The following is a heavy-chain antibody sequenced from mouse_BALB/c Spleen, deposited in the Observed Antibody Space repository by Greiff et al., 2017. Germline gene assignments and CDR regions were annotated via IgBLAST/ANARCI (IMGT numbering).Heavy chain of an antibody. CDR1: GFNIKDYY. V-gene: IGHV14-4*02. J-gene: IGHJ3*01. D-gene: IGHD2-4*01. Sequence: VQLQQSGAELVRSGASVKLSCTASGFNIKDYYMHWVKQRPEQGLEWIGWIDPENGDTEYAPKFQGKATMTADTSSNTAYLQLSSLTSEDTAVYSCNVYYDCPAWFAYWGQGTLVTVSA. CDR3: NVYYDCPAWFAY. CDR2: IDPENGDT.